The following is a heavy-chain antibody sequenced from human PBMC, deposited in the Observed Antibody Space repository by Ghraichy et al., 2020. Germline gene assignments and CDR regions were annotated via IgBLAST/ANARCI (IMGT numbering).Heavy chain of an antibody. Sequence: GGSLRLSCAASGFTFSSYWMSWVRQAPGKGLEWVANIKQDGSEKYYVDSVKGRFTISRDNAKNSLYLQMNSLRAEDTAVYYCARQLITIPDAFDIWGQGTMVTVSS. CDR2: IKQDGSEK. V-gene: IGHV3-7*03. D-gene: IGHD3-16*01. CDR1: GFTFSSYW. CDR3: ARQLITIPDAFDI. J-gene: IGHJ3*02.